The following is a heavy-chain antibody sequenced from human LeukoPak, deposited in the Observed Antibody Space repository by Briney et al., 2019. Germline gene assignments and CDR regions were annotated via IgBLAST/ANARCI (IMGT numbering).Heavy chain of an antibody. V-gene: IGHV1-8*03. CDR1: GYTFTSYD. D-gene: IGHD3-9*01. CDR2: MNPNSGNT. J-gene: IGHJ6*03. Sequence: ASVKVSCKASGYTFTSYDINWVRQATGQGLEWMGWMNPNSGNTGYAQKFQGRVTITRNTSISTAYMELSSLRSEDTAVYYCARGFPHYYDILTGYRYYYYMDVWAKGPRSPSP. CDR3: ARGFPHYYDILTGYRYYYYMDV.